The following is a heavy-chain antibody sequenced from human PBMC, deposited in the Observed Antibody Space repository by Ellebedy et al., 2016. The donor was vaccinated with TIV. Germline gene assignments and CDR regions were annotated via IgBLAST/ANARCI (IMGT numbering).Heavy chain of an antibody. D-gene: IGHD2-2*01. J-gene: IGHJ2*01. CDR3: ARECGSTNCDWYFDV. CDR2: IIPISSAT. CDR1: GGSFNVVG. V-gene: IGHV1-69*13. Sequence: SVKVSXKASGGSFNVVGISWVRQAPGQGLEWMGEIIPISSATNYAQNFQGRVTITADYLTNTAYMELTSLTSDDTAVYYCARECGSTNCDWYFDVWGRGTLVTVSS.